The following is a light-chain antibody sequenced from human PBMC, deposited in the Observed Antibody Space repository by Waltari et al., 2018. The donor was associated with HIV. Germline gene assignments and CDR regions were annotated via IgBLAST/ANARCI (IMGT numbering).Light chain of an antibody. CDR3: QSYDNSLGVV. CDR2: DVS. Sequence: QSALTQPRSVSGSPGQSVTISCTGTSSDVGAYKYVSWYKQHPGKAPKFMIYDVSKRPSGVPDRFSGSKSGTSASLAITGLQAEDEADYYCQSYDNSLGVVFGGGTKLTVL. V-gene: IGLV2-11*01. J-gene: IGLJ2*01. CDR1: SSDVGAYKY.